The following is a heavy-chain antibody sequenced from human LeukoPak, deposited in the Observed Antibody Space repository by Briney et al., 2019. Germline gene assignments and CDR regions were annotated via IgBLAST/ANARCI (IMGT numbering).Heavy chain of an antibody. CDR3: ARHDRYYYDSSGQIY. V-gene: IGHV5-51*01. CDR2: IYPGDSDT. J-gene: IGHJ4*02. D-gene: IGHD3-22*01. CDR1: GYSFTSYW. Sequence: GESLKISCKGSGYSFTSYWIGWVRQMPGKGLEWMGIIYPGDSDTRYSPSFQGQVTISVDKSISTAYLQWSSLKASDTAMYYCARHDRYYYDSSGQIYWGQGTLDTVSS.